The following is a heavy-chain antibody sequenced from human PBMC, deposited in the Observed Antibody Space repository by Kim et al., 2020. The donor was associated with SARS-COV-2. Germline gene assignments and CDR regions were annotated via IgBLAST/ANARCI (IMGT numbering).Heavy chain of an antibody. D-gene: IGHD2-8*02. CDR1: GFTFSSYS. CDR2: ISKSSNFI. J-gene: IGHJ4*02. CDR3: GGTGVVY. Sequence: GGSLRLSCAASGFTFSSYSMNWVRQAPGKGLEWVSSISKSSNFIYYADSVKGRFTISRDNTKNSLYLQMNSLRVEDTAVYYCGGTGVVYWGQGTLVTVSS. V-gene: IGHV3-21*04.